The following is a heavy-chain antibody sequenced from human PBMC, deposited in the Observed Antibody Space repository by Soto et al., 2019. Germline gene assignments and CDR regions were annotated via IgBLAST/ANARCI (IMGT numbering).Heavy chain of an antibody. V-gene: IGHV4-59*01. J-gene: IGHJ6*02. D-gene: IGHD5-12*01. Sequence: SETLSLTCTVSGGSISSYYWSWIRQPPGKGLEWIGYIYYSGSTNYNPSLKSRVTISVDTSKNQFSLKLSSVTAADTAVYYCARDRGRDGYHFPYRYYGMDVWGQGTTVTVSS. CDR1: GGSISSYY. CDR3: ARDRGRDGYHFPYRYYGMDV. CDR2: IYYSGST.